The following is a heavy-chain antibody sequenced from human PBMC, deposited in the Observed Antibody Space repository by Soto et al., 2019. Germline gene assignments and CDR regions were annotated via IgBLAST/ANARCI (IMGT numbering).Heavy chain of an antibody. V-gene: IGHV3-30*18. D-gene: IGHD2-8*02. J-gene: IGHJ4*02. CDR2: ISSDGSQK. CDR3: VKTGGNYLGIVY. CDR1: GFTFSNSG. Sequence: GGSLRLSCTASGFTFSNSGIHWVRQAPGKGLEWVALISSDGSQKYFGDSMRGRFTIFRDNSRDTVYLQMTSLRAEDTARYYCVKTGGNYLGIVYWGQGTLATVSS.